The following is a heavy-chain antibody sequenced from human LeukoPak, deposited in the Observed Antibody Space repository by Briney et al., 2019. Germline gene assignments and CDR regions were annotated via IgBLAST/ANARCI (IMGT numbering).Heavy chain of an antibody. D-gene: IGHD3-10*02. V-gene: IGHV1-69*02. Sequence: SVKVSCKASGGTFSSYTISWVRQAPGQGLEWMGRIIPILGIANYAQKFQGRVTITADKSTSTAYVELSSLRSEDTAVYYCASGYYVLFDYWGQGTLVTVPS. CDR3: ASGYYVLFDY. CDR1: GGTFSSYT. J-gene: IGHJ4*02. CDR2: IIPILGIA.